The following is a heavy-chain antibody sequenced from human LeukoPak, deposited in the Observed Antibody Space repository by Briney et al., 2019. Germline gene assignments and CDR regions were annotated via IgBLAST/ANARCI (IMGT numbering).Heavy chain of an antibody. CDR1: GGSISIYY. CDR2: VYHNGST. J-gene: IGHJ5*02. Sequence: PSETLSLTCTFSGGSISIYYWSWIRQPPGKGLEWIGCVYHNGSTNYNPSLKSRVTISLDMSNDQYFLKLTSVTAADTAIYYCARTPGRLLNWFDPWGQGSLVSVS. D-gene: IGHD2/OR15-2a*01. V-gene: IGHV4-59*01. CDR3: ARTPGRLLNWFDP.